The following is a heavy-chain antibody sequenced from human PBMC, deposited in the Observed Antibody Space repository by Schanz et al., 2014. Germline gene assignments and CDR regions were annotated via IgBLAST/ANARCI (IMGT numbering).Heavy chain of an antibody. V-gene: IGHV3-48*04. Sequence: VQVVESGGGLVQPGGSLRLSCAASEFTFSSYSMNWVRQAPGKGLEWVSYISSSSSTRYYADSVKGRFTISRDNAKNTLYLQMNSLRAEDTAVYYCAKSDAFDIWGQGTLVTVSS. CDR2: ISSSSSTR. CDR3: AKSDAFDI. J-gene: IGHJ3*02. CDR1: EFTFSSYS.